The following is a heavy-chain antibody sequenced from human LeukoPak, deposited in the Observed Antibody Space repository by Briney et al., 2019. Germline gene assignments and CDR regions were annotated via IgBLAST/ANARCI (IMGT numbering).Heavy chain of an antibody. CDR1: GYTFTSYA. CDR3: ARLMDNNYDGSAFDY. V-gene: IGHV1-3*01. CDR2: INAGNGDT. D-gene: IGHD3-22*01. Sequence: GASVKVSCKASGYTFTSYAIQWVRQAPGQRLEWMGWINAGNGDTKYSQKFQGRVTITRDTSATTAYLELRSLTSDDTALYYCARLMDNNYDGSAFDYWGQGTLVTVSS. J-gene: IGHJ4*02.